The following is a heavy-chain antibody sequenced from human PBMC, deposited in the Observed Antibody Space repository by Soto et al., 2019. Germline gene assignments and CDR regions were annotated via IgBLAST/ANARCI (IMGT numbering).Heavy chain of an antibody. J-gene: IGHJ4*02. CDR1: GGSFSGYY. CDR2: INHSGST. Sequence: QVQLQQWGAGLLKPSETLSLTCAVYGGSFSGYYWSWIRQPPGKGLEWIGEINHSGSTNYNPSLKSRVTISVDTSKNQFSLKLSSVTAADTAVYYCARGTLGATNFDYWGQGTLVTVSS. D-gene: IGHD1-26*01. V-gene: IGHV4-34*01. CDR3: ARGTLGATNFDY.